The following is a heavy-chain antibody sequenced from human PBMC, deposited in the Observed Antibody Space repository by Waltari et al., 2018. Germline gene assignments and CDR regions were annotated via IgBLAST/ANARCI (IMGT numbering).Heavy chain of an antibody. CDR2: ISGSGGIT. V-gene: IGHV3-23*01. CDR3: AKSPTLIRGIPYS. Sequence: EVQLLESGGGLVQPGGSLRLSCAASGFTFDAFAMTWVGQAVGKGLEWVSSISGSGGITYYADSVKGRFTISRDNAKKTLYLQMNSLRAEDTALYYCAKSPTLIRGIPYSWGQGTLVTVSS. J-gene: IGHJ4*02. D-gene: IGHD3-10*01. CDR1: GFTFDAFA.